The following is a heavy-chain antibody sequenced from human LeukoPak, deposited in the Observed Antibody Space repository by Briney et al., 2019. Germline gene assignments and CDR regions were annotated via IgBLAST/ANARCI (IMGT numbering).Heavy chain of an antibody. D-gene: IGHD6-13*01. Sequence: ASVKVSCKASGYTFTSYDINWLRQATGQGLEWMGWMNPNSGNTGYAQKFQGRVTMTRNTSISTAYMELSSPRSEDTAVYYCARMSSSWYSTSYDYWGQGTLVTVSS. J-gene: IGHJ4*02. V-gene: IGHV1-8*01. CDR3: ARMSSSWYSTSYDY. CDR1: GYTFTSYD. CDR2: MNPNSGNT.